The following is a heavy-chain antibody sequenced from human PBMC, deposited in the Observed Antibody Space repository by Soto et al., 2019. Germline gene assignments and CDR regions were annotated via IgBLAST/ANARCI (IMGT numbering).Heavy chain of an antibody. CDR1: GDSISSYY. CDR2: IYYSGRT. V-gene: IGHV4-59*01. CDR3: ARGHLGITTTGTWYDFDY. D-gene: IGHD2-15*01. J-gene: IGHJ4*02. Sequence: QVQLQESGPRVVKPSETLSLTCTVSGDSISSYYWTWIRQPPGKGLEYIGYIYYSGRTYYNPSLKSRVTISVDTSKNQFSLKLSSVTAADTAVYYCARGHLGITTTGTWYDFDYWGQGTLVTVSS.